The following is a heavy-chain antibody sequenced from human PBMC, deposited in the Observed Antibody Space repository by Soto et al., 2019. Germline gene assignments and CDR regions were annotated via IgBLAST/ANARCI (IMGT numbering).Heavy chain of an antibody. CDR3: ARTDSGGYLDY. V-gene: IGHV4-59*08. J-gene: IGHJ4*02. D-gene: IGHD3-22*01. CDR1: SGSISNYY. CDR2: ISYSGTT. Sequence: SETLSLTCTVSSGSISNYYWSWIRQPPGKALECIGYISYSGTTNYNPSLKSRVTISVDTSKNQFSLKLSSVTAADTAVYYCARTDSGGYLDYWGQGTLVT.